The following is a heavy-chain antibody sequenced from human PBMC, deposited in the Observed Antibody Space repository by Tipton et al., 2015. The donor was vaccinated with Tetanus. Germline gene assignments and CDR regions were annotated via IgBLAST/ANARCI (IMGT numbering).Heavy chain of an antibody. CDR1: GVTVSGNY. CDR2: IYTGGSA. Sequence: SLRLSCAASGVTVSGNYMSWVRQAPGKGLEWVSVIYTGGSADYTDSVKGRFTISRDNFNNSLSLQMNSLRIDDTAVYYCAFRTNWRFSRGFDCWGQGILVTVSS. CDR3: AFRTNWRFSRGFDC. D-gene: IGHD1-20*01. J-gene: IGHJ4*02. V-gene: IGHV3-53*01.